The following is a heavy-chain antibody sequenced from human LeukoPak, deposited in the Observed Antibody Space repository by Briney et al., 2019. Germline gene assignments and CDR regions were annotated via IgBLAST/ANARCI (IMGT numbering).Heavy chain of an antibody. CDR3: ARGSFSMDAFDI. J-gene: IGHJ3*02. V-gene: IGHV1-18*01. Sequence: GASVKVSCKASGYTFTSYGINWVRQAPGQGLEWMGWISTYNGNTNYAQKLQVRVTVTTDTSTSTAYMELRSLRSDDTAVYYCARGSFSMDAFDIWGQGTMVTVSS. CDR2: ISTYNGNT. CDR1: GYTFTSYG.